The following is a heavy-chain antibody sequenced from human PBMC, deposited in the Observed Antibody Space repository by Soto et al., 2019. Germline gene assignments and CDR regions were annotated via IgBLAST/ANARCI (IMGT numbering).Heavy chain of an antibody. CDR3: AKASSAVAGRYYFDY. CDR2: VSGSGGST. CDR1: GFTFSNYA. D-gene: IGHD6-19*01. Sequence: GSLRLSCAASGFTFSNYAMTWVRQTPGKGLEWVSSVSGSGGSTYYADSVKGRFTISRDNSKNTQYLQMNSLRAEDTAVYYCAKASSAVAGRYYFDYWGQGPLVTVSS. J-gene: IGHJ4*02. V-gene: IGHV3-23*01.